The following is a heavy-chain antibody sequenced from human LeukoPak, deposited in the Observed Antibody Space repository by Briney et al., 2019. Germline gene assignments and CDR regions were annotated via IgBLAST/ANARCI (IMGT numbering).Heavy chain of an antibody. Sequence: PSETLSLTCAVYGGSFSGYYWNWIRQPPGKGLEWIGEINHSGSTNYNPSLKSRVTISVDTSKNQFSLKLSSVTAADTAVYYCARDHRWLRLVGWFDPWGQGTLVTVSS. CDR3: ARDHRWLRLVGWFDP. CDR1: GGSFSGYY. V-gene: IGHV4-34*01. J-gene: IGHJ5*02. D-gene: IGHD5-12*01. CDR2: INHSGST.